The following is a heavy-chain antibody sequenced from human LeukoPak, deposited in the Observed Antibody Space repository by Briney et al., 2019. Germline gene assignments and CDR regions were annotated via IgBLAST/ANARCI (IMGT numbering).Heavy chain of an antibody. V-gene: IGHV4-59*01. Sequence: PSETLSLTCTVSGGSISSYYWSWIRQPPGKGLEWIGYIYYSGSTNYNPSLKSRVTISADTSKNQFSLKLSSVTAADTAVYYCARRPSSGYVFFDYWGQGTLVTVSS. CDR1: GGSISSYY. D-gene: IGHD3-22*01. J-gene: IGHJ4*02. CDR2: IYYSGST. CDR3: ARRPSSGYVFFDY.